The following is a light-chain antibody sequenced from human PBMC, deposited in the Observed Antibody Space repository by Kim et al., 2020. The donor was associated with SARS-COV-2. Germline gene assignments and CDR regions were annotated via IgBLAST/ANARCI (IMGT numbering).Light chain of an antibody. V-gene: IGLV1-51*01. CDR3: GTWDNSLSAGV. CDR2: DNN. J-gene: IGLJ3*02. CDR1: SSNIGNDY. Sequence: GQRVTISCSGSSSNIGNDYVSWYQQFPGTAPKLLSYDNNKRPSGIPDRFSGSKSGTSATLGITGLQTGDEADYYCGTWDNSLSAGVFGGGTQLTVL.